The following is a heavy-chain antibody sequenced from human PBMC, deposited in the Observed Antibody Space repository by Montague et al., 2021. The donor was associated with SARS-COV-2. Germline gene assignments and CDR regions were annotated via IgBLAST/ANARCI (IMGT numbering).Heavy chain of an antibody. CDR2: ISHDESNH. CDR3: ARFETSKFYSSGMDV. Sequence: SLRLSCAASRLPFNGYAMHWVRQAPGKGLEWLTFISHDESNHRYADSVKGRFTISRDNSKNTLYLQMNSLRAEDTAVYYCARFETSKFYSSGMDVWGQGTTVTVSS. CDR1: RLPFNGYA. J-gene: IGHJ6*02. D-gene: IGHD2-15*01. V-gene: IGHV3-30*04.